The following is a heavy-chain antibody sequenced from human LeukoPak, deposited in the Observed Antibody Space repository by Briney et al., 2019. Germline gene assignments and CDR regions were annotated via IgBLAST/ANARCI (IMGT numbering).Heavy chain of an antibody. V-gene: IGHV3-48*03. J-gene: IGHJ3*01. D-gene: IGHD6-6*01. CDR1: GFTFSSYE. Sequence: GGSLRLSCAASGFTFSSYEMNWVRQAPGKGLEWVSYISSSGSTIYYADSVKGRFTISRDYAKNSLYLQMNSLRAEDTAVYYCARDGSSSRHDAFDLWGQGTMVTVSS. CDR2: ISSSGSTI. CDR3: ARDGSSSRHDAFDL.